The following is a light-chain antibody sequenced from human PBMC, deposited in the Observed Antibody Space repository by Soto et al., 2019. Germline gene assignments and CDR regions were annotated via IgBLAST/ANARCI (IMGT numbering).Light chain of an antibody. CDR3: CSYGGSTTVYV. Sequence: QSALTQPASVSGSLGQSNTISCTGTSRDVGSYDLVSWYQQHPGKVPKFLIYEVKKRPSGVSDRFSGSKSGNTATLTISGLLAEDEADYYCCSYGGSTTVYVFGSGPKVTVL. J-gene: IGLJ1*01. CDR2: EVK. CDR1: SRDVGSYDL. V-gene: IGLV2-23*02.